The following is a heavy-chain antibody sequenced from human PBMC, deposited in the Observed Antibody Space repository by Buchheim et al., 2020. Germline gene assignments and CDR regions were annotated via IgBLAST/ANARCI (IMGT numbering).Heavy chain of an antibody. Sequence: QVQLVESGGGVVQPGRSLRLSCAASGFTFSSYGMHWVRQAPGKGLEWVAVISYDGSNKYYADSVKGRFTISRNNAKNSLYLQMNSLRDEDTAVYYCARDHDFAGGRTIDYWGQGTL. D-gene: IGHD3-3*01. CDR3: ARDHDFAGGRTIDY. V-gene: IGHV3-30*03. CDR1: GFTFSSYG. CDR2: ISYDGSNK. J-gene: IGHJ4*02.